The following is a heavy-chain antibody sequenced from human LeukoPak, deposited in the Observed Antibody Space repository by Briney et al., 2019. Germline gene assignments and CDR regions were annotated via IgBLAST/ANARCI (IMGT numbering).Heavy chain of an antibody. CDR1: GFTFTSYT. Sequence: GGSLRLSCAASGFTFTSYTMNWVRQAPGKGLEWVSDISSSGSYIDYADSVKGRFTISRDNAKNSLFLQMNSLRAEDTAVYYCARSLIADGAFDIWGQGTMVTVSS. D-gene: IGHD2-21*01. V-gene: IGHV3-21*01. CDR3: ARSLIADGAFDI. J-gene: IGHJ3*02. CDR2: ISSSGSYI.